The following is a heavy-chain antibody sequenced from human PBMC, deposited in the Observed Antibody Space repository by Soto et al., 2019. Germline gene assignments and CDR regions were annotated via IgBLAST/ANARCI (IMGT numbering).Heavy chain of an antibody. CDR3: VRVGTVGPHGYAFDI. CDR1: GFTFSDHY. CDR2: SRNKANSYST. Sequence: GGSLTVSCAASGFTFSDHYMDWVRQAPGRGLEWVARSRNKANSYSTEYAASVKGRFTISRDDSENSLLLQMNSLKIEDTAVYYCVRVGTVGPHGYAFDIWGQGTTVTVSS. V-gene: IGHV3-72*01. D-gene: IGHD1-26*01. J-gene: IGHJ3*02.